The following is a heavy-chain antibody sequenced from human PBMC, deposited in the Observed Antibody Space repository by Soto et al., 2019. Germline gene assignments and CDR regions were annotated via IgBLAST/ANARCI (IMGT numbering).Heavy chain of an antibody. CDR3: AVVVAATRAFDY. Sequence: PSETLSLTCTVSGGSSSSGGYYWSWIRQHPGKGLEWIGYIYDSGSTYYNPSLKSRVTISVDTSKNQFSLKLSSVTAADTAVYYCAVVVAATRAFDYWGQGTLVTVSS. J-gene: IGHJ4*02. CDR1: GGSSSSGGYY. CDR2: IYDSGST. V-gene: IGHV4-31*03. D-gene: IGHD2-15*01.